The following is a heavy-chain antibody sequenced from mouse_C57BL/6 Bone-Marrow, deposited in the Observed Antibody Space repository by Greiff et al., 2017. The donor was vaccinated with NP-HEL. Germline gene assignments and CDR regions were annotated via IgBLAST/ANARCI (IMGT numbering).Heavy chain of an antibody. CDR1: GFTFTDHY. J-gene: IGHJ1*01. D-gene: IGHD2-4*01. CDR3: ARAIYYEYADDRFYAAGYGDRGNSITVSAARETIPDV. CDR2: IRNKANGYTT. Sequence: EVKLVESGGGLVQPGGSLSLSCAASGFTFTDHYMSWVRQPPGKALAWLGFIRNKANGYTTEYSASVKGRFTISRDNSQSILYLHMNALRAEDSGTYYCARAIYYEYADDRFYAAGYGDRGNSITVSAARETIPDV. V-gene: IGHV7-3*01.